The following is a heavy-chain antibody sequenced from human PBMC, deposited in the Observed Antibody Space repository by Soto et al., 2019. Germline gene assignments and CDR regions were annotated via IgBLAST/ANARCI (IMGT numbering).Heavy chain of an antibody. CDR1: GGSISSGGYY. D-gene: IGHD5-12*01. CDR2: IYYSGST. J-gene: IGHJ4*02. Sequence: TLSLTCTVSGGSISSGGYYWSWIRQHPGKGLEWIGYIYYSGSTYYNPSLKSRVTISVDTSKNQSSLKLSSVTAADTAVYYCARDGYKPHFDYWCQGTLVTVSS. CDR3: ARDGYKPHFDY. V-gene: IGHV4-31*03.